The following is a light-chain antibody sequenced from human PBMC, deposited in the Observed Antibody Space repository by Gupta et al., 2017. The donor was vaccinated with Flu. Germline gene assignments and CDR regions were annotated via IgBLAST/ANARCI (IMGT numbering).Light chain of an antibody. CDR3: QQYNYYPLT. J-gene: IGKJ5*01. Sequence: PSSLSASLGDRVTITCRASQAITNYLAWYQQRPGKAPKPLIYAASKLHSGVPSRFSGSGSGTHFNLTISSLQAEDFATYYCQQYNYYPLTFGQGTRLEIQ. CDR1: QAITNY. V-gene: IGKV1-16*01. CDR2: AAS.